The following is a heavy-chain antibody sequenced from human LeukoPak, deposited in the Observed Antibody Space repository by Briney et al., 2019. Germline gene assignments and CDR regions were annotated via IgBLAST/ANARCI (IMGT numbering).Heavy chain of an antibody. D-gene: IGHD6-13*01. CDR3: AKDNVRGSSWYYYGMDV. J-gene: IGHJ6*02. Sequence: GGSLRLSCAASGFTFSSYSMNWVGQAPGKGLGGVSSISSSSSYIYYADSVKGRFTISRDNAKNSLYLQMNSLSAEDTALYYCAKDNVRGSSWYYYGMDVWGQGTTVTVSS. CDR2: ISSSSSYI. CDR1: GFTFSSYS. V-gene: IGHV3-21*04.